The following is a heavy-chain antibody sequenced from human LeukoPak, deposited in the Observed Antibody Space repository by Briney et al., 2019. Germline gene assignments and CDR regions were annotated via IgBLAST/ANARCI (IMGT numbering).Heavy chain of an antibody. J-gene: IGHJ4*02. D-gene: IGHD2-8*01. CDR3: ARVPYCTNGVCYTNPFDY. V-gene: IGHV3-7*01. CDR2: IKQDGSEK. Sequence: GGSLRLSCAASGFTFSSYWMSWVRQAPGKGLEWVANIKQDGSEKYYVHSMKGRFTISRDNAKNSLYLQMNSLRAEDTAVYYCARVPYCTNGVCYTNPFDYWGQGTLVTVAS. CDR1: GFTFSSYW.